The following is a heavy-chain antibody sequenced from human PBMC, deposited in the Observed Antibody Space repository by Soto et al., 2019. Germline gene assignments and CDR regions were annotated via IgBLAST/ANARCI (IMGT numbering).Heavy chain of an antibody. D-gene: IGHD2-2*01. Sequence: SVKVSCKASGGTFSSYAISWVRQAPGQGLEWTGGIAPIFRTANSALKFQGRATIPADEYTSTAYMELRRLRSDDTAVYYLTRDPRSISTGLDYWGQGTLVTVS. J-gene: IGHJ4*02. CDR2: IAPIFRTA. CDR3: TRDPRSISTGLDY. CDR1: GGTFSSYA. V-gene: IGHV1-69*13.